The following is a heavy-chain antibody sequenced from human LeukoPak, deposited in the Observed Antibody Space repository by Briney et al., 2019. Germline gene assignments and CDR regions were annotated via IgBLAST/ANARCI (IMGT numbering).Heavy chain of an antibody. CDR2: ITNSGSII. CDR1: GFTFSTYA. Sequence: GGSLRLSCAASGFTFSTYAMSWVRQAPGKGLEWVSAITNSGSIIYYGDSVKGRFTISRDNSKNTLYLQMNSLRAEDTAVYYCAKSVTSIFDYWGQGTLVTVSS. D-gene: IGHD2-2*01. V-gene: IGHV3-23*01. J-gene: IGHJ4*02. CDR3: AKSVTSIFDY.